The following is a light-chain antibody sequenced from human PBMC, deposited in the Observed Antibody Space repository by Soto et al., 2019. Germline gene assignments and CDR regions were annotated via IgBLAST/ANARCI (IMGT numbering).Light chain of an antibody. CDR2: GAS. V-gene: IGKV3-15*01. CDR3: QQYINWPVT. J-gene: IGKJ1*01. Sequence: EIVMTQSPATLSVSPGERATLSCRASQSVSSNLAWYQQKPGQAPRLLIYGASTRATGIPARLSGSGSGTEFTLTISSLQSEDFAVYYGQQYINWPVTFGQGTKVEIK. CDR1: QSVSSN.